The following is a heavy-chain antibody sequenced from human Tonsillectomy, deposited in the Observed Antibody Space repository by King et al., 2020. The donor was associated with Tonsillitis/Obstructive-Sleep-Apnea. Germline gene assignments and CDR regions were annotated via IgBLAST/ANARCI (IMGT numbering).Heavy chain of an antibody. CDR2: ISWDGGST. V-gene: IGHV3-43*01. CDR3: AKAPWGAAAMTPEYYYYYYMDV. D-gene: IGHD2-2*01. Sequence: VQLVESGGVVVQPGGSLRLSCAASGFTFDDYTMHWVRQAPGKGLEWVSLISWDGGSTYYADSVKGRFTISRDNSKNSLYLQMNSLRTEDPALYYCAKAPWGAAAMTPEYYYYYYMDVWGKGTTVTVSS. J-gene: IGHJ6*03. CDR1: GFTFDDYT.